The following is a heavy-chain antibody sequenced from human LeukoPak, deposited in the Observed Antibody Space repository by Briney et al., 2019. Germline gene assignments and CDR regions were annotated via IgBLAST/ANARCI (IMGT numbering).Heavy chain of an antibody. V-gene: IGHV4-39*07. CDR2: LSSSGST. CDR3: ARDLVTVTKGFDI. Sequence: PSETLSLTCSVSGGSISRNTDFWGWVRQSPGKGLEWIGSLSSSGSTYYNPSLKSRVTISIDTSKNQFSLKLSSVTAADTAVYYCARDLVTVTKGFDIWGQGTMVSVSS. D-gene: IGHD4-17*01. J-gene: IGHJ3*02. CDR1: GGSISRNTDF.